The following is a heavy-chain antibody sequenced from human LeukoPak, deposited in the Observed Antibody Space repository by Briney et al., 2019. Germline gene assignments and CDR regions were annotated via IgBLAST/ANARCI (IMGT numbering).Heavy chain of an antibody. CDR1: GFTFSNFW. Sequence: GGFLRLSCAASGFTFSNFWMSWVRQAPGKGLEWLANIKQDGSEKNYVGSVKGRFTISRDNTKNSVYLQMNSLRGDDTAIYYCARGGTRRPSPFDYWGQGTPVTVSS. CDR2: IKQDGSEK. V-gene: IGHV3-7*03. CDR3: ARGGTRRPSPFDY. D-gene: IGHD1-14*01. J-gene: IGHJ4*02.